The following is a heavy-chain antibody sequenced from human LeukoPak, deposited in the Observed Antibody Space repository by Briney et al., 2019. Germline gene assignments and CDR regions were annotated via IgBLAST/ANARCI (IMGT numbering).Heavy chain of an antibody. J-gene: IGHJ6*03. CDR1: GYSFTSYW. CDR2: IYPGDSDT. CDR3: ARLDIVVVPAATPQSYYYYYYMDV. Sequence: ESLKISCKGSGYSFTSYWIGWERQMPGKGLECMGIIYPGDSDTRYSPSFQGQVTISADKSISTAYLQWSSLKASDTAMYYCARLDIVVVPAATPQSYYYYYYMDVWGKGTTVTVSS. D-gene: IGHD2-2*02. V-gene: IGHV5-51*01.